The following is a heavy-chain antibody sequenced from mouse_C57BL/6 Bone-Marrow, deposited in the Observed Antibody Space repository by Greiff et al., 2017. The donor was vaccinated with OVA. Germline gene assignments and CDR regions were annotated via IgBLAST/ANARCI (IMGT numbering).Heavy chain of an antibody. J-gene: IGHJ2*01. CDR2: ISDGGSYT. V-gene: IGHV5-4*01. CDR3: ARDPYYYGSSPYYFDY. CDR1: GFTFSSYA. D-gene: IGHD1-1*01. Sequence: DVHLVESGGGLVKPGGSLKLSCAASGFTFSSYAMSWVRQTPEKRLEWVATISDGGSYTYYPDNVKGRFTISRDNAKNNLYLQMSHLKSEDTAMYYCARDPYYYGSSPYYFDYWGQGTTLTVSS.